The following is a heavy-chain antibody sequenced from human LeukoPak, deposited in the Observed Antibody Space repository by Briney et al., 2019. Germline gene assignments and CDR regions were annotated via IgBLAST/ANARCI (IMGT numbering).Heavy chain of an antibody. D-gene: IGHD3-10*01. CDR3: ARGTLWFGELHYDY. Sequence: SETLSLTCAVYGGSFSGYYWSWIRQPPGKGLEWIGEINHSGSTNYNPCLKSRVTISVDTSKNQFSLKLSSVTAADTAVYYCARGTLWFGELHYDYWGQGTLVTVSS. V-gene: IGHV4-34*01. J-gene: IGHJ4*02. CDR2: INHSGST. CDR1: GGSFSGYY.